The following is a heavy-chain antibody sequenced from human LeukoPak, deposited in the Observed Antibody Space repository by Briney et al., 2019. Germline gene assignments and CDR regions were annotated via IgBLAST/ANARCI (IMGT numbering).Heavy chain of an antibody. Sequence: SETLSLTCAVSGVSFNDYYWXXXRQTPXKGLEWIGEIXXSGYTNDSPSLKSRVTXXXXXSRKQFSLNLRSVTVADTGIYYCTRMTTGHDYWGQGTLVTVSS. V-gene: IGHV4-34*01. CDR2: IXXSGYT. CDR1: GVSFNDYY. J-gene: IGHJ4*02. D-gene: IGHD4-17*01. CDR3: TRMTTGHDY.